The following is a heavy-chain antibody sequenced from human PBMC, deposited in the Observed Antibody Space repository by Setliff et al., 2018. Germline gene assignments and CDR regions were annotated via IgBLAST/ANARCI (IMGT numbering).Heavy chain of an antibody. J-gene: IGHJ3*02. CDR2: INHSGST. CDR3: ARGPKSGSYNDAFDI. D-gene: IGHD1-26*01. CDR1: GGSFSGYY. Sequence: SETLSLTCAVYGGSFSGYYWSWIRQPPGKGLEWIGEINHSGSTNYNPSLKSRVTISVDTSKNQFSLKPSSVTAADTAVYYCARGPKSGSYNDAFDIWGQGTMVTVSS. V-gene: IGHV4-34*01.